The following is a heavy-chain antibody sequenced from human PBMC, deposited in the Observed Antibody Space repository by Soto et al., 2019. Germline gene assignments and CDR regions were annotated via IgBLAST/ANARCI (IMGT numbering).Heavy chain of an antibody. V-gene: IGHV1-2*02. CDR2: INPDSGIT. Sequence: QVQLVQSGADVRKPGASVKVSCNSSGYSFTEYYIHWVRQAPGQGLEWMGCINPDSGITKKAQRFQGRVTLTGDTSINTAYMELTGLTSDDTAVYYCLRDSGRSLASVRFDYWGQGTLVIVSS. D-gene: IGHD6-19*01. J-gene: IGHJ4*02. CDR3: LRDSGRSLASVRFDY. CDR1: GYSFTEYY.